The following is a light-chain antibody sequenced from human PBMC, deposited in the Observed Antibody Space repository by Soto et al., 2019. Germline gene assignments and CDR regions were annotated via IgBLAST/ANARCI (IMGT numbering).Light chain of an antibody. V-gene: IGLV1-44*01. CDR2: SND. CDR1: SSNIASNT. Sequence: QSVLTQPPSASGTPGQRVTVSCSGSSSNIASNTVNWYQQLPGTAPKLLIYSNDQRPSGVPDRFSASKSGTSASLAISGLQSEDEADYYCCSYAGSSTMTFGGGTQLTVL. J-gene: IGLJ7*01. CDR3: CSYAGSSTMT.